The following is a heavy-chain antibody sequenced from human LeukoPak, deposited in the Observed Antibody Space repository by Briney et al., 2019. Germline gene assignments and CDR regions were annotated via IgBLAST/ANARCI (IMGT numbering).Heavy chain of an antibody. Sequence: GAGVTVCFTCSGYTFTSYGISWVRQPPAQGLEWMGWIRAYNGNTNYAHKLQVRVTMTTYTSTSTAYMELRSLRSDDTAVYYCARDLYSYGLDYWGQGTLVTVSS. CDR2: IRAYNGNT. D-gene: IGHD5-18*01. J-gene: IGHJ4*02. CDR1: GYTFTSYG. CDR3: ARDLYSYGLDY. V-gene: IGHV1-18*01.